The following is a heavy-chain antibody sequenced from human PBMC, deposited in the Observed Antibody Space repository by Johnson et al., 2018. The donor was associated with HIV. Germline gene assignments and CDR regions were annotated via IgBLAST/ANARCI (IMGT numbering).Heavy chain of an antibody. Sequence: VHLVESGGGLVQPRGSLRLSCAASGFTVSSNYMSWVRQAPGKGLEWVSVIYSGGSTYYADSVKGRFTISRDNSKNTLYLQMNSLRAEDTAVYYCARSLIAAADAFDIWGQGTMVTVSS. J-gene: IGHJ3*02. CDR1: GFTVSSNY. V-gene: IGHV3-66*01. D-gene: IGHD6-13*01. CDR3: ARSLIAAADAFDI. CDR2: IYSGGST.